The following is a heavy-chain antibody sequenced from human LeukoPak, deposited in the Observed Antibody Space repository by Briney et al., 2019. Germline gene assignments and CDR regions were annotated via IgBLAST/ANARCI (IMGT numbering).Heavy chain of an antibody. CDR2: INPNSGGT. V-gene: IGHV1-2*02. D-gene: IGHD5-24*01. J-gene: IGHJ4*02. CDR3: ARDRLEMATIPAY. Sequence: ASVKVSCKASGYTFTGYYLHWLRLAPGQGLEGMGWINPNSGGTNYAQKFQGRVTMTRDTSISTAYMQLSRLRSDDTAVYYCARDRLEMATIPAYWGQGTLVTVSS. CDR1: GYTFTGYY.